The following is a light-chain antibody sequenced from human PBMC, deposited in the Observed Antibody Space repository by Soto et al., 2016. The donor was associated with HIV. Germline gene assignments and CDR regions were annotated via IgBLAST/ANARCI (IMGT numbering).Light chain of an antibody. CDR2: QDT. CDR1: KLGDRY. J-gene: IGLJ2*01. Sequence: SYELAQPPSVSVSPGQTASISCSGEKLGDRYVCWYQQRPGQSPVLVIYQDTKRPSGIPERFSGSNSGNTATLTISGTQAMDEADYYCHAWDISTVVFGGGTKLTVL. V-gene: IGLV3-1*01. CDR3: HAWDISTVV.